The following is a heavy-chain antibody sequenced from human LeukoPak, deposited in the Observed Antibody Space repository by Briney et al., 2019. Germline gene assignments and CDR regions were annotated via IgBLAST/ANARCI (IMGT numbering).Heavy chain of an antibody. CDR3: ARESFSSLWVYFDY. D-gene: IGHD6-13*01. CDR1: GVPFSTYG. J-gene: IGHJ4*02. CDR2: ISYDGSNE. V-gene: IGHV3-30*03. Sequence: GGSLRLSCAASGVPFSTYGMHWVRQAPGKGLEWVAGISYDGSNEYYADSVKGRFTISRDNSKDTAYLQLNSLRAEDTAVYFCARESFSSLWVYFDYWGQGTLVTVSS.